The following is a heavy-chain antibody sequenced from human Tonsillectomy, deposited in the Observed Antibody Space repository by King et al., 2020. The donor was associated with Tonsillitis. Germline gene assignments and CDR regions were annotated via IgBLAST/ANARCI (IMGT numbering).Heavy chain of an antibody. D-gene: IGHD1-14*01. CDR1: GGSISSYY. Sequence: QLQESGPGLVKPSETLSLTCTVSGGSISSYYWNWIRQPPGKGLEWIGFIHYSGSTNYNPSLKSRVTISVDTSKNQFSLKLSSVTAADTAVYYCARTGGLYWYFDLWGRGTLVTVSS. J-gene: IGHJ2*01. V-gene: IGHV4-59*01. CDR3: ARTGGLYWYFDL. CDR2: IHYSGST.